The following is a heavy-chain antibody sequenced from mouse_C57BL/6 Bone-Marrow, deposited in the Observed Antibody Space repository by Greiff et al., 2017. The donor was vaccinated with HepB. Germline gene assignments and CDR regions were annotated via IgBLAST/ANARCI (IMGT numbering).Heavy chain of an antibody. Sequence: EVQLVESGGGLVQPKGSLKLSCAASGFSFNTYAMNWVRQAPGKGLEWVARIRSKSNNYATYYADSVKDRFTISRDDSESMLYLQMNNLKTEDTAMYYCVRHHYSFYYFDYWGQGTTLTVSS. D-gene: IGHD1-1*01. CDR3: VRHHYSFYYFDY. V-gene: IGHV10-1*01. CDR1: GFSFNTYA. J-gene: IGHJ2*01. CDR2: IRSKSNNYAT.